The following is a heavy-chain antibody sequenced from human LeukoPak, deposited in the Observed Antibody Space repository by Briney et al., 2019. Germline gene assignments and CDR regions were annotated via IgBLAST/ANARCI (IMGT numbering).Heavy chain of an antibody. CDR1: GGSISSYY. V-gene: IGHV4-59*08. CDR3: ARHGRWLQGDLDY. D-gene: IGHD5-24*01. CDR2: IYYSGST. Sequence: PSETLSLTCTVSGGSISSYYWSWIRQPPGKGLEWIGYIYYSGSTNYNPSLKSRVTISVDTSKNQFSLKLSSVTAADTVVYYCARHGRWLQGDLDYWGQGTLVTVSS. J-gene: IGHJ4*02.